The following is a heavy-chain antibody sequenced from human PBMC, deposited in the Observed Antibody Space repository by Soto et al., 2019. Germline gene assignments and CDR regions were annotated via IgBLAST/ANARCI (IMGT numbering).Heavy chain of an antibody. D-gene: IGHD2-15*01. Sequence: GGSLRLSCAASGFTFSSYGMHWVRQAPGKGLEWVAVIWYDGSNKYYADSVKGRFTISRDNSKNTLYLQMNSLRAEDTAVYYCARDQISGYCSGGSCYSPEYYFDYWGQGTLVTVSS. CDR2: IWYDGSNK. V-gene: IGHV3-33*01. J-gene: IGHJ4*02. CDR3: ARDQISGYCSGGSCYSPEYYFDY. CDR1: GFTFSSYG.